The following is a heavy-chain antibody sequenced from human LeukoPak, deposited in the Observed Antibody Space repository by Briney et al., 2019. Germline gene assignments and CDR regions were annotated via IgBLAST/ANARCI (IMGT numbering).Heavy chain of an antibody. CDR2: ISSNGGST. CDR3: AKMPGDFWSAFYHYFDF. D-gene: IGHD3-3*01. J-gene: IGHJ4*02. V-gene: IGHV3-64D*09. Sequence: PGGSLRLSCSASRFTFNNYAMHWVRQAPGQGLGYVSAISSNGGSTYYADSVKGRFTISRDNSKNTLYLQMSSLRAEDTAVYYCAKMPGDFWSAFYHYFDFWGQGTLVTVSS. CDR1: RFTFNNYA.